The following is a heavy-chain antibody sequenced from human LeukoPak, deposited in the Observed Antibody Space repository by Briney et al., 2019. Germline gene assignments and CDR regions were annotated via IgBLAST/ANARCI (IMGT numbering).Heavy chain of an antibody. CDR3: VKEAASLLWFGELVY. V-gene: IGHV3-64D*06. J-gene: IGHJ4*02. D-gene: IGHD3-10*01. CDR1: GFTFSSYA. Sequence: GGSLRLSCSASGFTFSSYAMHWVHQAPGKGLEYVSAISSNGGSTYYADSVKGRFTISRDNSKNTLYLQMSSLRAEDTAVYYCVKEAASLLWFGELVYWGQGTLVTVSS. CDR2: ISSNGGST.